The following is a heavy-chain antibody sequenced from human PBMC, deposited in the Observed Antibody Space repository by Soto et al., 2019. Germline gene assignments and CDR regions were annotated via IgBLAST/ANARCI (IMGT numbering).Heavy chain of an antibody. Sequence: GGSLRLSCAASGFTFSRYAMNWVRQAPGRGLQWISGISVSGDNTSYVESVRGRFTAYRDNSKNTLYLQMNNLRAEDTALYYCAKDGRMRTKVWFPAGYGMDVWGQGTTVTVSS. V-gene: IGHV3-23*01. D-gene: IGHD3-10*01. CDR2: ISVSGDNT. J-gene: IGHJ6*02. CDR1: GFTFSRYA. CDR3: AKDGRMRTKVWFPAGYGMDV.